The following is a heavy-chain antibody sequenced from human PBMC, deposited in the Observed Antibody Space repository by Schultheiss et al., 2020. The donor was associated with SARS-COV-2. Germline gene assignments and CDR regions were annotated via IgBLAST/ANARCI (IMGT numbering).Heavy chain of an antibody. Sequence: GGSLRLSCAASGFTFSSYAMHWVRQAPGKGLEWVAVISYDGSNKYYADSVKGRFTISRDNSKNTLYLQMNSLRAEDTAVYYCANVLLWFGELNYYYYGMDVWGQGTTVTVSS. V-gene: IGHV3-30*01. CDR1: GFTFSSYA. CDR2: ISYDGSNK. J-gene: IGHJ6*02. CDR3: ANVLLWFGELNYYYYGMDV. D-gene: IGHD3-10*01.